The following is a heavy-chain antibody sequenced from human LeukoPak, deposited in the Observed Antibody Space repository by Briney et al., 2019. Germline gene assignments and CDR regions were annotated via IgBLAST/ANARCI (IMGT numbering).Heavy chain of an antibody. CDR2: ITHDGSNK. J-gene: IGHJ4*02. CDR1: GFTFSTYG. V-gene: IGHV3-33*05. D-gene: IGHD2-2*02. CDR3: ALGFCGSASCYTGY. Sequence: PGGSLRLSCAASGFTFSTYGMHCVRQAPGKGLEWVAGITHDGSNKYYAVPEKGRFTISRDNSENTLYLHMDSLRVEDTAVYYCALGFCGSASCYTGYWGQGTLVTVSS.